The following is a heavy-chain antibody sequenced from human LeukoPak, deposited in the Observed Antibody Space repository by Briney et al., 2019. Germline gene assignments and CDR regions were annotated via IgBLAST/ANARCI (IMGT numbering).Heavy chain of an antibody. J-gene: IGHJ5*02. Sequence: VSGPTLVQPPPTLTLTCTVSGFSLSTRGGGVGWIRQPPGKALEWLTLFSWEDDKRYNPSLKNRLTITKDTSKNQVVLRITNMDAVDTATYYCAHRPPRPATSSFWFDPWGQGTLVTVSS. CDR3: AHRPPRPATSSFWFDP. V-gene: IGHV2-5*02. CDR2: FSWEDDK. CDR1: GFSLSTRGGG. D-gene: IGHD2-2*01.